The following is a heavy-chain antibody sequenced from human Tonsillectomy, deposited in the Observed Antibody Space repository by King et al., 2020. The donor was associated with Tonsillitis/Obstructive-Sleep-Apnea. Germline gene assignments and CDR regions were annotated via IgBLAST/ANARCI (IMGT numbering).Heavy chain of an antibody. J-gene: IGHJ4*02. CDR1: GFTFSAYP. CDR2: ISYDGRNK. D-gene: IGHD1-26*01. V-gene: IGHV3-30*04. CDR3: ASGTGSYYWGLDY. Sequence: VQLVESGGGVVQPGRSLRLSCAASGFTFSAYPMHWVRQAPGKGLEWVALISYDGRNKYYADSVKGRFTISRDNSKNTLYLQMNSLRAEDTAVYYCASGTGSYYWGLDYWGQGTLVTVSS.